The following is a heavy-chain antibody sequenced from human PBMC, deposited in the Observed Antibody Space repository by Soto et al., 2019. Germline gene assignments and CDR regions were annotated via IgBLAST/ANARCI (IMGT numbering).Heavy chain of an antibody. V-gene: IGHV4-39*01. D-gene: IGHD2-2*01. CDR1: GGSIRDDTYY. J-gene: IGHJ5*02. CDR2: IYYSGTS. CDR3: ARLHCYSPNCVPLDP. Sequence: QLQLQESGPGLVKPSETLSLTCTVSGGSIRDDTYYWGWIRQPPGKGLEWIGSIYYSGTSSYNPALKRRVTMSVDTSKKQLSLRLSSVTAADTAAYYCARLHCYSPNCVPLDPWGQGTLVIVSS.